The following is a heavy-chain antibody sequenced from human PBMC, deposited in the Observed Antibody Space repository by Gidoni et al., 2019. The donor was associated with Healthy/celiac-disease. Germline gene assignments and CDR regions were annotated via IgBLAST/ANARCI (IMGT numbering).Heavy chain of an antibody. CDR2: IFSNDEK. Sequence: QVTLKESGPVLVKPTETLTLTCTVSGFSLSNARMGVSWIRQPPGKALEWLPHIFSNDEKSYSTPLKARLTTTKDPTKSRVVLTKHNMDPVDTAIYCGAGGGVGDYASDYWGQGTLVTVSS. D-gene: IGHD4-17*01. J-gene: IGHJ4*02. V-gene: IGHV2-26*01. CDR3: AGGGVGDYASDY. CDR1: GFSLSNARMG.